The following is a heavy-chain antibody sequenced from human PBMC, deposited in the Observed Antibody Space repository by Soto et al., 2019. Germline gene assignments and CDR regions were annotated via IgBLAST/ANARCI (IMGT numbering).Heavy chain of an antibody. D-gene: IGHD3-10*01. V-gene: IGHV4-59*01. J-gene: IGHJ4*02. CDR2: IFYSGNT. Sequence: QVHLEESGPGLVKPSETLSLTCSVSGGSLSFNYWSWIRQVPGKGLEWIGYIFYSGNTNYNPSLKSRVTISVDTSKTHFSLNLSSLTAADTAVYYCARGRGNFDFWGQGTLVTVSS. CDR3: ARGRGNFDF. CDR1: GGSLSFNY.